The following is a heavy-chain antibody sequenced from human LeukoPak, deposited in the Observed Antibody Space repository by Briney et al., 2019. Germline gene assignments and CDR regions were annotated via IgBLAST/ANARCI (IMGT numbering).Heavy chain of an antibody. CDR3: ARGRSPMGYYYMDV. CDR1: GGSFSGYY. Sequence: SETLSLTCAVYGGSFSGYYWSWIRQPPGKGLEWIGEINHSGSTNYNPSLKRRATISVDTSKNQFSLKLSSVTAADTAVYYCARGRSPMGYYYMDVWGKGTTVTVSS. CDR2: INHSGST. V-gene: IGHV4-34*01. D-gene: IGHD2-8*01. J-gene: IGHJ6*03.